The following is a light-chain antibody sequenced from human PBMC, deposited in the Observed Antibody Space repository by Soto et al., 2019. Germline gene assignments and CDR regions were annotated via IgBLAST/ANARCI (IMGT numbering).Light chain of an antibody. J-gene: IGKJ1*01. Sequence: DVQLTQSPSAISASVGNRVTITCRSSQGINILLAWFQQKPGKVPKRLIYAASSLQGGVPSRFSGSGSGTEFTLTISSLQPEDFATYYCLQHNSYPWTFGQGTKVDIK. CDR3: LQHNSYPWT. CDR1: QGINIL. V-gene: IGKV1-17*03. CDR2: AAS.